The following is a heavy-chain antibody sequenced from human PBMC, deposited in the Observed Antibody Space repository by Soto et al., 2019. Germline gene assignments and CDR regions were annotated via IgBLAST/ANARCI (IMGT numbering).Heavy chain of an antibody. J-gene: IGHJ4*02. CDR2: ISGSGGTT. Sequence: EVQLLESGGGLVQPGRSLRLSCAASGFTFSNYAMSWVRQAPGQGLDWVSAISGSGGTTYYADSVKGRFTISRDNSKCTLFLQMNSLRAEDAAVYYCAKFFVETGSNSGWPWSFHYWGQGTLVTVSS. D-gene: IGHD6-25*01. V-gene: IGHV3-23*01. CDR1: GFTFSNYA. CDR3: AKFFVETGSNSGWPWSFHY.